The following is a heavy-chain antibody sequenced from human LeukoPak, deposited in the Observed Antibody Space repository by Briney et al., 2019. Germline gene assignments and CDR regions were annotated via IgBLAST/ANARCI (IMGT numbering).Heavy chain of an antibody. V-gene: IGHV4-59*01. Sequence: KPSETLSLTCTVSGGSISSYYWSWIRQPPGKGLEWIGYIYYSGSTNYNPSLKSRVTISVDTSKNQFSLKLSSVTAADTAVYYCARSPMSYYYYYYMDVWGKGTTVTVSS. CDR1: GGSISSYY. CDR3: ARSPMSYYYYYYMDV. CDR2: IYYSGST. D-gene: IGHD3-10*02. J-gene: IGHJ6*03.